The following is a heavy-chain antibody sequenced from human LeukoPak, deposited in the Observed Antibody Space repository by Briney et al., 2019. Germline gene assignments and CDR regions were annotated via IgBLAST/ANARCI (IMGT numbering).Heavy chain of an antibody. CDR3: ARDFDHYFDY. CDR2: IWYDGSKE. Sequence: AGGSLRLSCAASGFTFSSYVMHWVRQAPGKGLEWVAVIWYDGSKEYYADSVKGRFTISRDSSKNTLYLQMNSLRAEDTAVYYCARDFDHYFDYWGQGTLVTVSS. J-gene: IGHJ4*02. D-gene: IGHD3-9*01. V-gene: IGHV3-33*01. CDR1: GFTFSSYV.